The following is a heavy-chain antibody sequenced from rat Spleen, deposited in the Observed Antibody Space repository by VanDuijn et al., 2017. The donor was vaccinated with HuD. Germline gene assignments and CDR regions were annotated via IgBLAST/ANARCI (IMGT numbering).Heavy chain of an antibody. D-gene: IGHD3-4*01. Sequence: EVHLQESGPGLVKPSQSLSLTCSVTNYSIISSSRWNWIRKFPGNKLEWMGYINNAGSTNYNPSLKSRISITRDTSKNQFFLQVNSVTTEDTATYYCARLRGNPYFDYWGQGVMVTVSS. CDR3: ARLRGNPYFDY. CDR2: INNAGST. V-gene: IGHV3-3*01. CDR1: NYSIISSSR. J-gene: IGHJ2*01.